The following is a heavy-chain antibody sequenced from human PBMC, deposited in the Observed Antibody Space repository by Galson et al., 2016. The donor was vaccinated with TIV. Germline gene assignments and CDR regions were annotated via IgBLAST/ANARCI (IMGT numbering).Heavy chain of an antibody. Sequence: SLRLSCAASGFTFSTYGVHWVRQAPGKGLEWVAFIRFDGTNEYYANSVKGRFTISRDNSKNTLYLQMNSLRPEDTAVYYCAKDGYPSLTISQYCTSTGCYVDYWGQGALVTVSS. V-gene: IGHV3-30*02. CDR3: AKDGYPSLTISQYCTSTGCYVDY. CDR1: GFTFSTYG. J-gene: IGHJ4*02. D-gene: IGHD2-2*01. CDR2: IRFDGTNE.